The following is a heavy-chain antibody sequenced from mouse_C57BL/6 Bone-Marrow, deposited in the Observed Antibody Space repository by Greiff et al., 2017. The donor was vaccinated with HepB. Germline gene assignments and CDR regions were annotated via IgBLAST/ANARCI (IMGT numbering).Heavy chain of an antibody. CDR2: IYPGSGST. Sequence: QVQLQQPGAELVKPGASVKMSCKASGYTFTSYWITWVKQRPGQGLEWIGDIYPGSGSTNYNEKFKSKATLTVDTSSSTAYMQLSSLTSEDSAVYYCASEGITTVVAYWYFDVWGTGTTVTVSS. CDR3: ASEGITTVVAYWYFDV. CDR1: GYTFTSYW. D-gene: IGHD1-1*01. J-gene: IGHJ1*03. V-gene: IGHV1-55*01.